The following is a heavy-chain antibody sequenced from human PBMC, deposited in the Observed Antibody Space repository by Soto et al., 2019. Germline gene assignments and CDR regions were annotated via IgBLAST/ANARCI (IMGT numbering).Heavy chain of an antibody. CDR3: ARDYYDSSGYYNWFDP. CDR2: ISAYNGNT. V-gene: IGHV1-18*01. D-gene: IGHD3-22*01. J-gene: IGHJ5*02. Sequence: ASVKVSCKASGYTFTSYGIGWVRQAPGQGLEWMGWISAYNGNTNYAQKLQGRVTMTTDTSTSTAYMELRSLRSDDTAVYYCARDYYDSSGYYNWFDPWGQGTLVTVSS. CDR1: GYTFTSYG.